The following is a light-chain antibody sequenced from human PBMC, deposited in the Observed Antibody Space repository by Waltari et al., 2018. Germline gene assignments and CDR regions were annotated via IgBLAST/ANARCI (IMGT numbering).Light chain of an antibody. CDR1: QSVLYTTNNKNY. V-gene: IGKV4-1*01. CDR2: WAS. J-gene: IGKJ4*01. Sequence: MTQSPDSLAVSLGERATINCKSSQSVLYTTNNKNYLAWYQQKQGQPPKLLIYWASTRESGVPDRFSGSGSGTNFTLTISSLQAEDVAVYYCQQYHSPPQTFGGGTKVEIK. CDR3: QQYHSPPQT.